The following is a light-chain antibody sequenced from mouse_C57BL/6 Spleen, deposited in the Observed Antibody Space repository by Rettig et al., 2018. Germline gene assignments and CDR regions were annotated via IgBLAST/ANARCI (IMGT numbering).Light chain of an antibody. CDR1: QDINSY. J-gene: IGKJ5*01. V-gene: IGKV14-111*01. Sequence: CKASQDINSYLSWFQQKPGKSPKTLIYRANRLVDGVPSRFSGSGSGQDYSLTISSLEYEDMGIYYCLQYDEFPLTFGAGTKLELK. CDR3: LQYDEFPLT. CDR2: RAN.